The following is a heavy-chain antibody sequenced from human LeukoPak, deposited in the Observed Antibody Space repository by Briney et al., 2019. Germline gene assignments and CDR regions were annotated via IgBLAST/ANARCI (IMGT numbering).Heavy chain of an antibody. V-gene: IGHV4-59*01. Sequence: SETLSLTCTVSGVSIGSYFWSWVRQPAGKRLEWVGYINHRGSTNYNPSLKSRVTISVDTSKNQFSLKLSSVTAADTAVYYCARESKIYDGDGYHLDSWGQGTLVSVSS. CDR3: ARESKIYDGDGYHLDS. J-gene: IGHJ4*02. CDR1: GVSIGSYF. D-gene: IGHD3-22*01. CDR2: INHRGST.